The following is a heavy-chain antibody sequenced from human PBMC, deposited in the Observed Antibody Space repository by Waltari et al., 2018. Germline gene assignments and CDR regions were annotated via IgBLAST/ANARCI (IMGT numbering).Heavy chain of an antibody. CDR3: ARGRGVVAGYFDY. CDR2: INHSGST. J-gene: IGHJ4*02. D-gene: IGHD2-15*01. V-gene: IGHV4-34*01. Sequence: QVQLQQWGAGLLKPSETLSLTCAVYGGSFSGYYWSWIRQPPGKGLEWIGEINHSGSTNDNPSLKSRVTISVDTSKNQFSLKLSSVTAADTAVYYCARGRGVVAGYFDYWGQGTLVTVSS. CDR1: GGSFSGYY.